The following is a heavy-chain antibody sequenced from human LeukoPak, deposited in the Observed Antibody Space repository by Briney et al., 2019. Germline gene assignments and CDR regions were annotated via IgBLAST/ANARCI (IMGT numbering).Heavy chain of an antibody. D-gene: IGHD6-19*01. CDR1: GGSISRFY. CDR2: ISYSGST. J-gene: IGHJ3*02. CDR3: ARVESSGWYGQNAFDI. V-gene: IGHV4-59*01. Sequence: SETLSLPCTVSGGSISRFYWSWIRQPPGKGLEWLGYISYSGSTNYNPSLKSRVTISVDTSKNQFSLKLSSVTAADTAVYYCARVESSGWYGQNAFDIWGQGTMVTVSS.